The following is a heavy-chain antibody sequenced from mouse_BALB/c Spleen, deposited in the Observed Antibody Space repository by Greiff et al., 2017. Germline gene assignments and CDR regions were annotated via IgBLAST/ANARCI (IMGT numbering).Heavy chain of an antibody. Sequence: EVKLVESGGGLVKPGGSLKLSCAASGFTFSSYAMSWVRQPPEKRLEWVASISSGGSTYYPDSVKGRFTISRDNARNILYLQMRSLRSEDTAMYYCARRERITTGRMDYWGQGTSVTVSS. D-gene: IGHD2-4*01. J-gene: IGHJ4*01. CDR1: GFTFSSYA. V-gene: IGHV5-6-5*01. CDR2: ISSGGST. CDR3: ARRERITTGRMDY.